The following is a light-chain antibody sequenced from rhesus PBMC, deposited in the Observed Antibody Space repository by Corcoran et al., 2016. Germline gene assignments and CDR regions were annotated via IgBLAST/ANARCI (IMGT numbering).Light chain of an antibody. CDR3: QQGNSIPYS. J-gene: IGKJ2*01. Sequence: EIVLTQSPTSMAVSQGERVTISCTASSSVSTSYLHWYQQKPGFPSRLLVYRTSSLPSGVPARFSGSGYGTAYTLTISSMEAEDAANYYGQQGNSIPYSFGQGTKVEIK. CDR2: RTS. V-gene: IGKV3-42*01. CDR1: SSVSTS.